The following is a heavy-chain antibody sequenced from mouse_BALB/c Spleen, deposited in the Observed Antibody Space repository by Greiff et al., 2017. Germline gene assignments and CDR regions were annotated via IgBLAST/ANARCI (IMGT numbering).Heavy chain of an antibody. CDR2: IDPANGNT. V-gene: IGHV14-3*02. CDR3: ARGGTTVVAGDWYFDV. D-gene: IGHD1-1*01. Sequence: EVQLQQSGAELVKPGASVKLSCTASGFNIKDTYMHWVKQRPEQGLEWIGRIDPANGNTKYDPKFQGKATITADTSSNTAYLQLSSLTSEDTAVYYCARGGTTVVAGDWYFDVWGAGTTVTVSS. J-gene: IGHJ1*01. CDR1: GFNIKDTY.